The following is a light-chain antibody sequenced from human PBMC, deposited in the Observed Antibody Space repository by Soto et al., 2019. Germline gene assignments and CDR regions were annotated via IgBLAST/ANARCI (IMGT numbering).Light chain of an antibody. CDR2: DVS. CDR1: SSDVGGYNY. CDR3: SSYTTSNTRQIV. J-gene: IGLJ1*01. V-gene: IGLV2-14*03. Sequence: QSALTQPASVSGSPGQSITISCTGTSSDVGGYNYVSWYQHHPGKAPKLIIYDVSNRPSGVSIRFSGSKSDNTASLTSSGLQPEDEADYHCSSYTTSNTRQIVFVTGTKVTVL.